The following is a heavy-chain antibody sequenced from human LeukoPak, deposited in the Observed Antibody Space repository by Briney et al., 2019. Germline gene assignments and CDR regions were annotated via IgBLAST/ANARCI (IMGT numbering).Heavy chain of an antibody. D-gene: IGHD6-19*01. CDR3: ARDSSGYSSGWYPDY. CDR1: GGTFSSYA. V-gene: IGHV1-69*13. J-gene: IGHJ4*02. CDR2: IIPIFGTA. Sequence: SVKVSCTASGGTFSSYAISWVRQAPGQGLEWMGGIIPIFGTANYAQKFQGRVTITADESTSTAYMELSSLRSGDTAVYYCARDSSGYSSGWYPDYWGQGTLVTVSS.